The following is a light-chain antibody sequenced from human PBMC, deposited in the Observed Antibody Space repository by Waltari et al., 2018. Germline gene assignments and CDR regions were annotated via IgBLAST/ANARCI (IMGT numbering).Light chain of an antibody. CDR2: WAS. Sequence: DIVMTQSPDSLAVSLGERATINCKSSQSVLYSSSNKNYLAWYQQKPVQSPKLLIYWASTRQSGVPDRFSGSGSGTDFTLTISSLQAEDVAVYYCQQYFSAPFTFGPGTKVEIK. CDR3: QQYFSAPFT. V-gene: IGKV4-1*01. J-gene: IGKJ3*01. CDR1: QSVLYSSSNKNY.